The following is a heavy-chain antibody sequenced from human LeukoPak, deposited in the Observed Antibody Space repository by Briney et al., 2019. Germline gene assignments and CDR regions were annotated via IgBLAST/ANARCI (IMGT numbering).Heavy chain of an antibody. CDR2: IYYSGST. Sequence: SETLSLTCTVSGGSISSGGYYWSWIRQHPGKGLEWIGYIYYSGSTYYNPSLKSRVTISVDTSKNQFSLKLSSVTAADTAVYYCARGADAYDFWSGYYWFGPWGQGTLVTVSS. CDR3: ARGADAYDFWSGYYWFGP. V-gene: IGHV4-31*03. J-gene: IGHJ5*02. CDR1: GGSISSGGYY. D-gene: IGHD3-3*01.